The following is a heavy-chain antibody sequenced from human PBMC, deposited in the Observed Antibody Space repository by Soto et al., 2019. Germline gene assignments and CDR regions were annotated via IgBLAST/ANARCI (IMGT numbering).Heavy chain of an antibody. J-gene: IGHJ4*02. CDR1: GASVSHYF. Sequence: QVQLQESGPGLVKPSETLSLTCDVSGASVSHYFWSWIRQPPGKGLEWLGYMSSSGDSISNPALKSRINISLEMSRSHVSLNLSSLTDADTAVYYCARISLTFFGGVVPVLDFWGPRTLVTVSS. CDR2: MSSSGDS. D-gene: IGHD3-3*01. CDR3: ARISLTFFGGVVPVLDF. V-gene: IGHV4-4*09.